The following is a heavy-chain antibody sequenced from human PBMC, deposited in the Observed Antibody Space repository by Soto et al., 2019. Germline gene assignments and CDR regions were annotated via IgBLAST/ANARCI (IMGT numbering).Heavy chain of an antibody. CDR2: ISSNGGST. V-gene: IGHV3-64D*06. CDR3: VKEDCGGDCYPSY. Sequence: GGSLRLSCSASGFTFSSYAMHWVRQAPGKGLEYVSAISSNGGSTYYADSVKGRFTISRDNSKNTLYLQMSSLRAEDTAVYYCVKEDCGGDCYPSYSGQRTLVTGSS. D-gene: IGHD2-21*02. CDR1: GFTFSSYA. J-gene: IGHJ4*02.